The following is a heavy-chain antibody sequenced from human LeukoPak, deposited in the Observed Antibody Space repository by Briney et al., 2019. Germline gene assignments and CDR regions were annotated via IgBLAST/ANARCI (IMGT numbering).Heavy chain of an antibody. CDR2: ISAYNGNT. V-gene: IGHV1-18*01. D-gene: IGHD5-12*01. Sequence: GASVKVSCKASGYTFTSYGISWVRQAPGQGLEWMGWISAYNGNTNYAQKLQGRVTMTTDTSTSTAYMELRSLRSDDTAVYYCARDQTQWLRSAFDIWGQGTMVTASS. CDR1: GYTFTSYG. J-gene: IGHJ3*02. CDR3: ARDQTQWLRSAFDI.